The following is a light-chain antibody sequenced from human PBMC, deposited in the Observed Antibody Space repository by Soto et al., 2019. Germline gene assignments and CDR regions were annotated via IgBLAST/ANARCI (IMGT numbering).Light chain of an antibody. CDR2: EVS. Sequence: QSALTQPASVSGSPGQSITISCTGTNNDVGAYTYVSWYQQYPGKAPRLIIYEVSNRPSGVSDRFSGSKSGNTASLVISGLQAEDDADYYCSSYRTGSRVFGGGTKVTVL. J-gene: IGLJ3*02. CDR1: NNDVGAYTY. V-gene: IGLV2-14*01. CDR3: SSYRTGSRV.